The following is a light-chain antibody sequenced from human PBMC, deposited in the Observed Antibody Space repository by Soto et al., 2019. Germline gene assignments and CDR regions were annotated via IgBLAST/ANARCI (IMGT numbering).Light chain of an antibody. CDR2: DVS. CDR1: SSDVGGYKY. J-gene: IGLJ1*01. Sequence: QSALTQPASVSGSPGQSITISCTGTSSDVGGYKYVSWYQQHPGKAPKLIIYDVSNRPSWVSNRFSGSKSGNTASLTISGLQSEDEADYYCSSYTSSSSYVFGSGTKLTVL. CDR3: SSYTSSSSYV. V-gene: IGLV2-14*03.